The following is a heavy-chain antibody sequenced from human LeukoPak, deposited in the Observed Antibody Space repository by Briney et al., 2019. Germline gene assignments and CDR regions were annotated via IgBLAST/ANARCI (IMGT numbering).Heavy chain of an antibody. CDR2: IYYSGST. CDR1: GGSISSYY. Sequence: PSETLSLTCTVSGGSISSYYWSWIRQPPGKGLEWIGYIYYSGSTNYNPSLKRRVTISVDTSKNQFSLKLSSVTAADTAVYYCARSVSYYYYYMDVWGKGTTVTVSS. V-gene: IGHV4-59*01. J-gene: IGHJ6*03. CDR3: ARSVSYYYYYMDV.